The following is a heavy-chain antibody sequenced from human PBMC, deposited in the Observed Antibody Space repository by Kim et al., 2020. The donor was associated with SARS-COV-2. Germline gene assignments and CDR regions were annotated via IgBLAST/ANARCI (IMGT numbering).Heavy chain of an antibody. V-gene: IGHV3-23*01. Sequence: GGSLRLSCAVSGFTFSNYIISWVRQAPGKGLEWVASSTGDDIDTYYADSVTSRFTISRDNSKITLYLQMDSLRAEDTAKYYCEKHHWGGYILRYFAYWGPGTVVTASS. CDR2: STGDDIDT. J-gene: IGHJ4*02. D-gene: IGHD3-9*01. CDR3: EKHHWGGYILRYFAY. CDR1: GFTFSNYI.